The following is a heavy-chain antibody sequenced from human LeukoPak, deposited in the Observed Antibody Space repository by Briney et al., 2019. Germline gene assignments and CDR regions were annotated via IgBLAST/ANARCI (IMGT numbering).Heavy chain of an antibody. Sequence: SGTLSLTCAAYGGSFSAYYLTWIRQPPGKGLEWIGEINHSGSAKYNPSLKSRVTISLETSKNQFSLKLSSVTATDTAVYYCARGIKYYYDSSTYVPYYFDYWGQGTLVTVSS. D-gene: IGHD3-22*01. CDR3: ARGIKYYYDSSTYVPYYFDY. V-gene: IGHV4-34*01. CDR1: GGSFSAYY. J-gene: IGHJ4*02. CDR2: INHSGSA.